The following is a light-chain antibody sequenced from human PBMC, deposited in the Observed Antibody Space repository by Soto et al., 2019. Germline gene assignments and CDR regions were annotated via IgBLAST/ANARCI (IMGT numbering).Light chain of an antibody. CDR3: QSYDSSLSGSYV. CDR2: GNS. CDR1: SSNIGAGYD. V-gene: IGLV1-40*01. Sequence: QCALTQPPSVSGSPGQRVTISCTGSSSNIGAGYDVHWYQQLPGTAPKLLIYGNSNRPSGVPDRFSGSKSGTSASLAITGLQAEDEADYYCQSYDSSLSGSYVLGTGTKVTAL. J-gene: IGLJ1*01.